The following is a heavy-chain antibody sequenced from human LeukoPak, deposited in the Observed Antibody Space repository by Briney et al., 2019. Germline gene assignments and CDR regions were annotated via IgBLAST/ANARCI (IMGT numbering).Heavy chain of an antibody. CDR2: ISYDGSNK. CDR1: GFTFSSYA. Sequence: GRSLRLSCAASGFTFSSYAMHWVRQAPGKGLERVAVISYDGSNKYYADSVKGRFTISRDNSKNTLYLQMNSLRAEDTAVYYCARDYDFWSGPDYWGQGTLVTVSS. J-gene: IGHJ4*02. CDR3: ARDYDFWSGPDY. D-gene: IGHD3-3*01. V-gene: IGHV3-30*04.